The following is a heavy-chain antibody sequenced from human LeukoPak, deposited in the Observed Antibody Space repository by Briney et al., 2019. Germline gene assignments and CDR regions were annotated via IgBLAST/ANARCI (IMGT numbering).Heavy chain of an antibody. CDR3: ARGYCSGGSCYFDY. D-gene: IGHD2-15*01. Sequence: SSVKVSSNSSGYTFTSNSYSWWRQAPGQGPAWMRLISAYNGNTNYAQKLQGRVTMTTDTSTSTAYMELRSLRSDDTAVYYCARGYCSGGSCYFDYWGQGTLVTVSS. CDR1: GYTFTSNS. J-gene: IGHJ4*02. V-gene: IGHV1-18*01. CDR2: ISAYNGNT.